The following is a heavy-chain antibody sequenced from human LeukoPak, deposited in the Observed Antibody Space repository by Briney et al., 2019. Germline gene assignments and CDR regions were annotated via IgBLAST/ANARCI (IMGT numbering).Heavy chain of an antibody. J-gene: IGHJ3*02. V-gene: IGHV1-2*02. CDR1: GYTLTGYY. CDR3: ASPAPGYYGSGSYHPFDI. Sequence: ASVKVSCKASGYTLTGYYMHWVRQAPGQGLEWMGWINPNSGGTNYAQKFQGRVTMTRDTSISTAYMELSRLRSDDTAVYYCASPAPGYYGSGSYHPFDIWGHGTMVTVSS. CDR2: INPNSGGT. D-gene: IGHD3-10*01.